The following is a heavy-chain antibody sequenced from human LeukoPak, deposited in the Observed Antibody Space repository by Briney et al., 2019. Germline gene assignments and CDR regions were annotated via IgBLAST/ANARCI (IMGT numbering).Heavy chain of an antibody. V-gene: IGHV3-7*01. CDR2: IKPDGSEK. J-gene: IGHJ3*02. CDR1: GFTFSTYW. D-gene: IGHD2-21*01. Sequence: GGSLRLSCAVSGFTFSTYWMNWVRQAPGKGPEWVANIKPDGSEKFYVDSVKGRFTASRDNAKNLLYLQMNSLRAEDTAVYYCAIWYSHDAFDIWGQGTMVTVSS. CDR3: AIWYSHDAFDI.